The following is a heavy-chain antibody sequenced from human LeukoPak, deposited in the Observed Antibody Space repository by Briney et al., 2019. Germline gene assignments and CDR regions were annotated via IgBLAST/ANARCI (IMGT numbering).Heavy chain of an antibody. CDR2: IYYSGST. Sequence: SETLSLTCIVSGGSISSISSNNYHWGWIRQPPGKGLEWIGSIYYSGSTYYNPSLKSRVTISVDTSKNQFSLKLSSVTAADTAVYYCARLLQQPFNWFDPWGQGTLVTVSS. J-gene: IGHJ5*02. V-gene: IGHV4-39*01. D-gene: IGHD6-13*01. CDR1: GGSISSISSNNYH. CDR3: ARLLQQPFNWFDP.